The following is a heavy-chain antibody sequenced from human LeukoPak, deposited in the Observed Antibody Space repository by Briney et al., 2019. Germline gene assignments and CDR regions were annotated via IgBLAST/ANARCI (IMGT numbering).Heavy chain of an antibody. CDR2: IYHDGST. V-gene: IGHV4-38-2*02. Sequence: SETLSLTCAVSGYSISSGAYWGWIRQPPGKGLRWIGFIYHDGSTYYNPSLQSRVTISVDTSKNPFSLKLSSVTATDTAVYYCVRDPPDYWGQGTLVTVSS. CDR1: GYSISSGAY. CDR3: VRDPPDY. J-gene: IGHJ4*02.